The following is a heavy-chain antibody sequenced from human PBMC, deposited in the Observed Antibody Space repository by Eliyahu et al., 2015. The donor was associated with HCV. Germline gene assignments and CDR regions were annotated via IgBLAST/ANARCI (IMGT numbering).Heavy chain of an antibody. CDR2: ISYDGSNK. Sequence: ALISYDGSNKHYADSVKGRFTISRDNSENTLHLQMNSLRAEDTAVYYCAKQRTWNGGGFDYWGQGTLVTVSS. CDR3: AKQRTWNGGGFDY. J-gene: IGHJ4*02. V-gene: IGHV3-30*18. D-gene: IGHD1-1*01.